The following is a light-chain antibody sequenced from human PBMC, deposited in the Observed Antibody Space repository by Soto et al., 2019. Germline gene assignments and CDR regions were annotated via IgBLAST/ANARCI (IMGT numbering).Light chain of an antibody. CDR2: AAS. Sequence: DIQMTQSPSSLSASVGDRVTITCRASQSIITYLNWYQQKPGKTPKLLIYAASSLQSGVASRFSGCGSWTDFTLTISSLQPEDFATYYCQQSYSTSWTFGRGTKVEIK. CDR1: QSIITY. J-gene: IGKJ1*01. V-gene: IGKV1-39*01. CDR3: QQSYSTSWT.